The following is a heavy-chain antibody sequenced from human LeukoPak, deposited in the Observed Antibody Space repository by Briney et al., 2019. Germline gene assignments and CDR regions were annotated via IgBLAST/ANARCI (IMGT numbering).Heavy chain of an antibody. J-gene: IGHJ4*02. CDR2: IYYSGST. Sequence: SETMSLTCTVSGGSINSYYWNWIRQPPGKGLEWIGYIYYSGSTNYNPSLRSRVTISLDTSKKQFSLKLSSVTAADTAIYYCAREGGTVPDYWGQGTLVTVSS. D-gene: IGHD4-17*01. CDR1: GGSINSYY. V-gene: IGHV4-59*01. CDR3: AREGGTVPDY.